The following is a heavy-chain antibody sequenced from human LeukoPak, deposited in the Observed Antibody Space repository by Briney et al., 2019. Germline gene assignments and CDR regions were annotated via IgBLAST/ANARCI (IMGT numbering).Heavy chain of an antibody. V-gene: IGHV4-34*01. J-gene: IGHJ4*02. CDR2: INHSGST. CDR3: ARAQWLVDY. CDR1: GGSFSGYY. D-gene: IGHD6-19*01. Sequence: SQTLSLTCAVYGGSFSGYYWSWIRQPPGKGLEWIGEINHSGSTNYNPSLKSRVTISVDTSKNQFSLKLSSVTAADTAVYYCARAQWLVDYWGQGTLVTVSS.